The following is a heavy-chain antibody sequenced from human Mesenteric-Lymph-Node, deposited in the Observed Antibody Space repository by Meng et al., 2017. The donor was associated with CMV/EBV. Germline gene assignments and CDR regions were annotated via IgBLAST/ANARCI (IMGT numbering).Heavy chain of an antibody. Sequence: ASVKVSCKASGYTFISYGISWMRQAPGQGLEWMGWISAYNGNTNYAQKFQGRVTMTTDTSTSTAYMELRSLRSDDTAVYYCARGFRYSSSGRGTTYYYYGMDVWGQGTTVTVSS. J-gene: IGHJ6*02. V-gene: IGHV1-18*01. CDR2: ISAYNGNT. CDR3: ARGFRYSSSGRGTTYYYYGMDV. CDR1: GYTFISYG. D-gene: IGHD6-6*01.